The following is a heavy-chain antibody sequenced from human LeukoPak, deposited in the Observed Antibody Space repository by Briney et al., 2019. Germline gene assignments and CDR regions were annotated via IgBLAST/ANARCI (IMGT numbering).Heavy chain of an antibody. V-gene: IGHV3-23*01. CDR3: AKALFYYGSGRGGDYFDY. CDR2: IRGSGGST. Sequence: GGCLRLSCAASGFTFNNYAMSWVRQAPGKGLEWVSAIRGSGGSTYYADSVKGRFTISRDNSKNTLYLQMNSLRAEDTAVYYCAKALFYYGSGRGGDYFDYWGQGTLVTVSS. CDR1: GFTFNNYA. D-gene: IGHD3-10*01. J-gene: IGHJ4*02.